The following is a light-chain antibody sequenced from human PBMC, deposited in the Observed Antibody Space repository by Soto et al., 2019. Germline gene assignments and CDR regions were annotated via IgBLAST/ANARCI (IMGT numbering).Light chain of an antibody. CDR3: CSYPSSSIRV. CDR1: SSDVGGYNH. Sequence: QSVLTQPASVSGAPGQSITTSCTGTSSDVGGYNHVSWYQQHPGKAPKLIIYEVRNRPSGVSNRLSGSKSGNTASLTISGLQADDEADYYCCSYPSSSIRVFGGGTKVTVL. V-gene: IGLV2-14*01. J-gene: IGLJ3*02. CDR2: EVR.